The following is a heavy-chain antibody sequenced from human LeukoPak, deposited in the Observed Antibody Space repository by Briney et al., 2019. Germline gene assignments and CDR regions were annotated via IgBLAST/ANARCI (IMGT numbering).Heavy chain of an antibody. V-gene: IGHV4-38-2*02. J-gene: IGHJ4*02. CDR3: ARLHYDILTGYYNEN. CDR2: IYYSGST. CDR1: GYSISSGYY. Sequence: SETLSLTCTVSGYSISSGYYWGWIRQPPGKGLEWIGSIYYSGSTYYNPSLKSRVTISVDTSKNQFSLKLSSVTAADTAVYYCARLHYDILTGYYNENWGQGTLVTVSS. D-gene: IGHD3-9*01.